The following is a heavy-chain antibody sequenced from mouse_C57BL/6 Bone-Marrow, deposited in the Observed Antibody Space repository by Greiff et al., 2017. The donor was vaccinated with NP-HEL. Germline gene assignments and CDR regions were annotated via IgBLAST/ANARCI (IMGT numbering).Heavy chain of an antibody. Sequence: DVQLVESGGGLVKPGGSLKLSCAASGFTFSSYAMSWVRQTPEKRLEWVATISDGGSYTYYPDNVKGRFTISRDNAKNNLYLQMSHLKSEDTAMYYCARAEDYYGSSRNLYFDVWGTGTTVTVSS. V-gene: IGHV5-4*01. CDR1: GFTFSSYA. CDR3: ARAEDYYGSSRNLYFDV. J-gene: IGHJ1*03. CDR2: ISDGGSYT. D-gene: IGHD1-1*01.